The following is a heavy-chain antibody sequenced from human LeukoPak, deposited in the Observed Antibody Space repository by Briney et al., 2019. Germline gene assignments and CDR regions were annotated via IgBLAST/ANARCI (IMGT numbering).Heavy chain of an antibody. D-gene: IGHD2-2*02. CDR2: IQYDGSKK. V-gene: IGHV3-30*02. CDR1: GFTFSSNG. J-gene: IGHJ6*03. CDR3: AKDPRVPAAIAGGVYYYMDV. Sequence: PGGSLRLSCVASGFTFSSNGMHWVRQAPGKGLEWVTFIQYDGSKKYYADSVKGRFTISRDNSKNTLYLQMNSLRAEDTAVYYCAKDPRVPAAIAGGVYYYMDVWGKGTTVTISS.